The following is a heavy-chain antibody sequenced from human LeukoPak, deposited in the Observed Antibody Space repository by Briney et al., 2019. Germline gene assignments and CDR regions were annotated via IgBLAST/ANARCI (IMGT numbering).Heavy chain of an antibody. Sequence: ASVKVSCKASGYTFTSYYMHWVRQAPGQGLEWMGIINPSGGSTSYAQKFQGRVTMTEDTSTDTAYMELSSLRSEDTAVYYCATAHAHYCGGDCYSNSYYYYYMDVWGKGTTVTVSS. CDR1: GYTFTSYY. D-gene: IGHD2-21*02. CDR2: INPSGGST. J-gene: IGHJ6*03. V-gene: IGHV1-46*01. CDR3: ATAHAHYCGGDCYSNSYYYYYMDV.